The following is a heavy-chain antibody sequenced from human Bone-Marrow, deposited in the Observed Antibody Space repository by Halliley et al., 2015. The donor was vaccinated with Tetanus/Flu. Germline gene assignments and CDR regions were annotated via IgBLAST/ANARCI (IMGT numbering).Heavy chain of an antibody. CDR1: GFTFSSYA. J-gene: IGHJ4*02. Sequence: SLRLSCSASGFTFSSYAMNWVRQAPGKGLEWVSSIIGGGDITYYADSVNGRFTISRDNSKNTLYLQMNGLRAEDTAVYYCAKGPVYFDHWGRGRLVTVSS. CDR2: IIGGGDIT. CDR3: AKGPVYFDH. V-gene: IGHV3-23*01.